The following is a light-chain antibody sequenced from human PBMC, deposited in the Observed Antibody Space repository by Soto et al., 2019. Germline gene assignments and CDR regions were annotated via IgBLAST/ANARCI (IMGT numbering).Light chain of an antibody. CDR1: QNVRSNL. J-gene: IGKJ1*01. Sequence: EIVLPQSPSTLSVSPGERATLSCRASQNVRSNLLGWNQKHPGQAPRLVICGASRRATGISDRCSGRWSGTDFSLTIRRLEPDYFAVYYRQKYGNCWTFGQGTKVDIK. CDR2: GAS. CDR3: QKYGNCWT. V-gene: IGKV3-20*01.